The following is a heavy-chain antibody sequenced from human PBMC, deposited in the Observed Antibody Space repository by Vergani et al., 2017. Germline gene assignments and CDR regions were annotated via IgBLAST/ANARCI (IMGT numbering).Heavy chain of an antibody. CDR2: ISAYNGNT. D-gene: IGHD6-19*01. CDR3: ARGAWAYSSGWYHPVDY. CDR1: GYTFTSYG. V-gene: IGHV1-18*01. J-gene: IGHJ4*02. Sequence: QVQLVESGAEVKKPGASVKVSCKASGYTFTSYGISWVRQAPGQGLEWMGWISAYNGNTNYAQKLQGRVTMTTDTSTSTVYMELSSLRSEDTAVYYCARGAWAYSSGWYHPVDYWGQGTLVTVSS.